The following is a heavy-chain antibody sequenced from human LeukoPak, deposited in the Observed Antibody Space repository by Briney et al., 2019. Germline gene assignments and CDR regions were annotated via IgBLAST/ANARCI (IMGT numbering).Heavy chain of an antibody. CDR2: MNQFGTEI. J-gene: IGHJ4*02. D-gene: IGHD3/OR15-3a*01. CDR3: ARGTYYYEF. Sequence: GGSLRLSCAASKFTFSDYYMTWDRQAPGKGPEWVAYMNQFGTEIKYLDSVKGRFTISRDNAKNSLYLWMTSLTADDTAVYYCARGTYYYEFWGQGTLVIVSS. V-gene: IGHV3-7*04. CDR1: KFTFSDYY.